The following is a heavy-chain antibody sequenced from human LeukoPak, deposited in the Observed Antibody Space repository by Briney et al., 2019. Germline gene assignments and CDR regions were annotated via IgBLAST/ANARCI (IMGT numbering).Heavy chain of an antibody. V-gene: IGHV3-23*01. CDR2: ISGSGGST. D-gene: IGHD2-8*01. Sequence: GGSLRLSCAASGFTFSSYAMSWVRQAPGKGLEWVSAISGSGGSTYYADSVEGRFTISRDNSKNTLYLQMNSLRAEDTAVYYCAKDLSCTNGVCYKFDYWGQGTLVTVSS. CDR1: GFTFSSYA. CDR3: AKDLSCTNGVCYKFDY. J-gene: IGHJ4*02.